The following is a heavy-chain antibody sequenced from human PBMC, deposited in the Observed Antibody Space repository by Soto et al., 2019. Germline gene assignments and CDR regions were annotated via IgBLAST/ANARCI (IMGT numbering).Heavy chain of an antibody. CDR1: GFIFSSYA. J-gene: IGHJ4*02. CDR3: AKDIYRSSSSGFDY. Sequence: GSLRLSCAASGFIFSSYAMSWVRQAPGKGLEWVSAISGSGGSTYYADSVKGRFTISRDNSKNTLYLQMNSLRAEDTAVYYCAKDIYRSSSSGFDYWGQGTLVTVSS. CDR2: ISGSGGST. D-gene: IGHD6-6*01. V-gene: IGHV3-23*01.